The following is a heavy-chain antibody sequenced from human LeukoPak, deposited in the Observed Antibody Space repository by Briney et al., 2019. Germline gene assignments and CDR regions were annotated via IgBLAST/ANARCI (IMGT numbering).Heavy chain of an antibody. V-gene: IGHV4-30-4*01. Sequence: SETLSLTCSVSGASISRSNYYWSYIRQPPGQGLECIGYIYYSGRTYYNPSLNSRLTISLDTSKNQFSLKLSSVIAADTALYYCARTRGACSSTSCLYEFDIWGQGTMVTVSS. J-gene: IGHJ3*02. D-gene: IGHD2-2*01. CDR3: ARTRGACSSTSCLYEFDI. CDR2: IYYSGRT. CDR1: GASISRSNYY.